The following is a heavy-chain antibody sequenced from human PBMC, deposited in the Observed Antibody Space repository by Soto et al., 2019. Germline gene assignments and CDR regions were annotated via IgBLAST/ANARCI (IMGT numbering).Heavy chain of an antibody. J-gene: IGHJ5*02. CDR1: GFTFRSFT. D-gene: IGHD6-13*01. Sequence: GGLRLSCAASGFTFRSFTMNWVRQAPGKGLEWVSTISSNSAYIYYTEALRGRFTISRDNAKNSLHLQMNSLRAEDTAVYYCTRDASRDSSARGWFDPWGPGTLVTVSS. CDR3: TRDASRDSSARGWFDP. V-gene: IGHV3-21*01. CDR2: ISSNSAYI.